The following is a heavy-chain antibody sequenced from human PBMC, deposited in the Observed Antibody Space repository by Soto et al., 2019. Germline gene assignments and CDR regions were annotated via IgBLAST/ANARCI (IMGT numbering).Heavy chain of an antibody. V-gene: IGHV4-30-2*06. Sequence: TLSLTCTFSVGSISSVVYSWTWLRQSPGKGLEWIGYTYQSGSAFYNPSLKSRVTISVDRSKNQFSLNLTSVTAADTAVYYCARDYYGMDVWGQGTTVTVSS. J-gene: IGHJ6*02. CDR3: ARDYYGMDV. CDR2: TYQSGSA. CDR1: VGSISSVVYS.